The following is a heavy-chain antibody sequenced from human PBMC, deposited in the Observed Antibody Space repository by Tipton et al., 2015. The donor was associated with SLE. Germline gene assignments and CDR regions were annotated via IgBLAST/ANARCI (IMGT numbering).Heavy chain of an antibody. CDR2: FYYSGNT. V-gene: IGHV4-39*07. Sequence: LRLSCTVSGDSIGSLNYFWGWIRQPPGKGLEWIGTFYYSGNTYFNPSLKSRVTISVDTSKNQFSLKLTSVTAADTAVYYCARRQVAVDYDYWGQGTQVTVSS. J-gene: IGHJ4*02. CDR3: ARRQVAVDYDY. CDR1: GDSIGSLNYF.